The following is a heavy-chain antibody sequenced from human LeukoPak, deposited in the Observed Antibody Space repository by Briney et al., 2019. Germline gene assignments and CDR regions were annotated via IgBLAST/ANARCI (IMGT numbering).Heavy chain of an antibody. J-gene: IGHJ4*02. CDR3: ARSGYDLDY. CDR1: GFTFSSYG. D-gene: IGHD5-12*01. V-gene: IGHV3-48*01. Sequence: PGGSLRLSCAASGFTFSSYGMNWVRQAPGKGLEWVSYISSSSSTIYYADSVKGRFTISRDNAKNSLYLQMNGLRAEDTAVYYCARSGYDLDYWSQGTLVTVSS. CDR2: ISSSSSTI.